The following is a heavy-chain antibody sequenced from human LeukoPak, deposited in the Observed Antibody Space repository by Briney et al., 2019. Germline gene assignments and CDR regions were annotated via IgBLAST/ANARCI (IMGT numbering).Heavy chain of an antibody. CDR1: GFIFSSYA. D-gene: IGHD6-13*01. CDR3: ARAPGSSSSWSYFDF. CDR2: ISHDGSNK. V-gene: IGHV3-30-3*01. Sequence: PGGSLRLSCAASGFIFSSYAIHWVRQAPGKGLEWVAVISHDGSNKNYADSVKGRFTISRDNSKNTLHLQMNSLRAEDTAVYYCARAPGSSSSWSYFDFWGQGTLVTVSS. J-gene: IGHJ4*02.